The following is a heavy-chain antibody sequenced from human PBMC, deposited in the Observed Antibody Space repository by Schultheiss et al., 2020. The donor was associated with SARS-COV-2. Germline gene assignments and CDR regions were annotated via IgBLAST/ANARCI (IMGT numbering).Heavy chain of an antibody. CDR2: IIPIFGTA. J-gene: IGHJ5*02. D-gene: IGHD4-17*01. V-gene: IGHV1-69*06. Sequence: SVKVSCKASGGTFSSYAISWVRQAPGQGLEWMGGIIPIFGTANYAQKFQGRVTITADKSTSTAYMELSSLRSEDTAVYYCARHPRGYGDNWFDPWGQGTLVTVSS. CDR1: GGTFSSYA. CDR3: ARHPRGYGDNWFDP.